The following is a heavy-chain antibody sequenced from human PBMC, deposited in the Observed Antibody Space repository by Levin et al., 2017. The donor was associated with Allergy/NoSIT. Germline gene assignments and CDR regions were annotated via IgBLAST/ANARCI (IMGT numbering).Heavy chain of an antibody. CDR1: GGSISSSSYY. CDR3: GTIAAAFDY. V-gene: IGHV4-39*01. Sequence: SETLSLTCTVSGGSISSSSYYWGWIRQPPGKGLEWIGSIYYSGSTYYNPSLKSRVTISVDTSKNQFSLKLSSVTAADTAVYYCGTIAAAFDYWGQGTLVTVSS. CDR2: IYYSGST. J-gene: IGHJ4*02. D-gene: IGHD6-13*01.